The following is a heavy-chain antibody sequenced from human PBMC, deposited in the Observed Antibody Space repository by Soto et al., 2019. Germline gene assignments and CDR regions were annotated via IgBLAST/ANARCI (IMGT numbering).Heavy chain of an antibody. Sequence: SETLSLTCTVSGGSISSYYWSWIRQPPGKGLEWIGYIYYSGSTNYNPSLKSRVTISVDTSKNQFSLKLSSVTAADTAVYYCARELSIAARPLWFDPWGQGTLVTVSS. CDR1: GGSISSYY. V-gene: IGHV4-59*01. J-gene: IGHJ5*02. D-gene: IGHD6-6*01. CDR3: ARELSIAARPLWFDP. CDR2: IYYSGST.